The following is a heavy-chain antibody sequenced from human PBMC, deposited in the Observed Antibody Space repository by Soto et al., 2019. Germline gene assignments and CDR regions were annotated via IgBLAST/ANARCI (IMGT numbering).Heavy chain of an antibody. D-gene: IGHD6-19*01. Sequence: GGSLRLSCAASGFTFNNYDMSWVRQAPGKGLEWVSTISGSGGSTYYTDFVKGRFTITKDTSKNQVVLTLTNVDPEDTATYYCAHRPTEGYSSLSFDYWGQGTPVTVSS. CDR2: ISGSGGST. J-gene: IGHJ4*02. CDR1: GFTFNNYD. V-gene: IGHV3-23*01. CDR3: AHRPTEGYSSLSFDY.